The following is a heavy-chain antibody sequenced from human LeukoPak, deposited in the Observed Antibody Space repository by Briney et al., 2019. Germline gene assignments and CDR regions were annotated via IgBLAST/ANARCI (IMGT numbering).Heavy chain of an antibody. CDR1: GFPFSSYV. CDR2: ISGSGGST. J-gene: IGHJ4*02. CDR3: ANARDYDIFDY. D-gene: IGHD3-9*01. Sequence: GGSLRLSCAASGFPFSSYVMSWVRQAPGKGLEWVSAISGSGGSTYYADSVKGRFTISRDNSKNTLYLQMNSLRAEDTAVYYCANARDYDIFDYWGQGTLVTVSS. V-gene: IGHV3-23*01.